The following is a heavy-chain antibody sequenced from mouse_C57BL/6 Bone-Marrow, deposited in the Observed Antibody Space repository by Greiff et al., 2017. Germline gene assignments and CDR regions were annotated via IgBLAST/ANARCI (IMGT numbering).Heavy chain of an antibody. Sequence: EVQGVESGGGLVQPGGSLKLSCAASGFTFSDYGMAWVRQAPRKGPEWVAFISNLAYSIYYADTVTGRFTISRENAKNTLYLEMSSLRSEDTAMYYCAITTVVARNWYFDVWGTGTTVTVSS. V-gene: IGHV5-15*01. CDR1: GFTFSDYG. CDR2: ISNLAYSI. J-gene: IGHJ1*03. D-gene: IGHD1-1*01. CDR3: AITTVVARNWYFDV.